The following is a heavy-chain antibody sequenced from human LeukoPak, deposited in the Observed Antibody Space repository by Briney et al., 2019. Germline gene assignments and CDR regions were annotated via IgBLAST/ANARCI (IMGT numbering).Heavy chain of an antibody. D-gene: IGHD6-13*01. CDR1: GGSVSSGNYY. V-gene: IGHV4-39*07. Sequence: SETLSLTCTVSGGSVSSGNYYWSWIRQPPGKGLEWIGEINHSGSTNYNPSLKSRVTISVDTSKNQFSLKLSSVTAADTAVYYCASSDSSSWYVRVVYYVYWGQGTLVTVSS. CDR2: INHSGST. J-gene: IGHJ4*02. CDR3: ASSDSSSWYVRVVYYVY.